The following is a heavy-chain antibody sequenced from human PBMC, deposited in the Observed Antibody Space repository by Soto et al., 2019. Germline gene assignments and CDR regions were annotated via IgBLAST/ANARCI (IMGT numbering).Heavy chain of an antibody. D-gene: IGHD3-10*01. CDR3: ARVWGGAFDI. J-gene: IGHJ3*02. Sequence: PSETLSLTCTVSGASISSDDYYWSWIRQPPGKGLEWIGYIYYSGSTNYNPSLKSRVTISVDTSKNQFSLKLSSVTAADTAVYYCARVWGGAFDIWGQGTMVTVSS. CDR2: IYYSGST. CDR1: GASISSDDYY. V-gene: IGHV4-61*08.